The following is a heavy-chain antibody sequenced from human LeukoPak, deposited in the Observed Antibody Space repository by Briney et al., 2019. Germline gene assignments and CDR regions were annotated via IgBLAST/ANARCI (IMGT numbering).Heavy chain of an antibody. V-gene: IGHV3-48*01. CDR1: GFVFSDES. J-gene: IGHJ4*02. D-gene: IGHD2-8*01. CDR2: IDSRSSTI. Sequence: GGSLRLSCAASGFVFSDESMNWVRQAPGKGLEWISYIDSRSSTIYYADSVKGRFTSSRDNAKNSLYLQLNSLRAEDTAVYYCAREARAPNGWGQGTLVTVSS. CDR3: AREARAPNG.